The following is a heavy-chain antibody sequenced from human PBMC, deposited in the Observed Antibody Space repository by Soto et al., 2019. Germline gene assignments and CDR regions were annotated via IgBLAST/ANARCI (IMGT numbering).Heavy chain of an antibody. CDR2: IYYSGST. V-gene: IGHV4-31*03. D-gene: IGHD2-15*01. CDR3: ARHKQERYCSGGSCYSFINWFDP. CDR1: GGSISSGAYY. Sequence: QVQLQESGPGLVKPSQTLSLTCTVSGGSISSGAYYWSWIRQHPGKGLEWIGYIYYSGSTYYNPSLKSRVTISVDTSKIQFSLELSSVTAADTAVYYCARHKQERYCSGGSCYSFINWFDPWGQGTLVTVSS. J-gene: IGHJ5*02.